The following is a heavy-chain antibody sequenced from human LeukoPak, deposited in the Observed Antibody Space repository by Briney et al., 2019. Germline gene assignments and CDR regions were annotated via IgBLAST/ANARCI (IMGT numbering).Heavy chain of an antibody. J-gene: IGHJ2*01. Sequence: SETLSLTCTVSGGSISSYYWSWIRQPPGKGLEWIGYIYYSGSTNYNPSLKSRVTILVDTSQNQFSLKLSSVTAADTAVYYCAREKGGAAAVDWYFDLWGRGTLVTVSS. CDR3: AREKGGAAAVDWYFDL. D-gene: IGHD6-13*01. CDR1: GGSISSYY. CDR2: IYYSGST. V-gene: IGHV4-59*01.